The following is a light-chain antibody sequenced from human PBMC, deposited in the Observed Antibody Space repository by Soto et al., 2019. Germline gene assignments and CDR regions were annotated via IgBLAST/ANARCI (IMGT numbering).Light chain of an antibody. Sequence: EIVMTQSPATLSVSPGERVTLSCRASQSVSSSLAWYQQKPGQAPRLLIYGASTRATGIPARFSGSGSATEFTLTISSLQSEDFAFYYCQQYNNWPPFTFGPGTKVDIK. CDR3: QQYNNWPPFT. J-gene: IGKJ3*01. CDR2: GAS. V-gene: IGKV3-15*01. CDR1: QSVSSS.